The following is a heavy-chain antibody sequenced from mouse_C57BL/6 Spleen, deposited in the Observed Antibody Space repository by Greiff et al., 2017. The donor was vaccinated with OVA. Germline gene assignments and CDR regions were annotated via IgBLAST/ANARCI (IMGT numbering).Heavy chain of an antibody. CDR3: ARDYDYDGAWFAY. CDR1: GFTFSDYG. V-gene: IGHV5-17*01. D-gene: IGHD2-4*01. CDR2: ISSGSSTI. Sequence: VQLKESGGGLVKPGGSLKLSCAASGFTFSDYGMHWVRQAPEKGLEWVAYISSGSSTIYYADTVKGRFTIARDNAKNTLCLQMTSLRSEDTAMYYCARDYDYDGAWFAYWGQGTLVTVSA. J-gene: IGHJ3*01.